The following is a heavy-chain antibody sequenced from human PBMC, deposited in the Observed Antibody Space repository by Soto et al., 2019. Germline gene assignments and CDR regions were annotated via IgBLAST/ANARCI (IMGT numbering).Heavy chain of an antibody. CDR1: GGSISDFY. D-gene: IGHD3-3*01. Sequence: SETLSLTCNVSGGSISDFYWSWIRQSPGKRLEWIGYLYYTGSTNYNPALKSRVTISLDTSKKQFSLKVRSVTAADTAVYYCARGGGYDFRSSQAPPIDVWGQGTTVTAP. CDR2: LYYTGST. V-gene: IGHV4-59*01. J-gene: IGHJ6*02. CDR3: ARGGGYDFRSSQAPPIDV.